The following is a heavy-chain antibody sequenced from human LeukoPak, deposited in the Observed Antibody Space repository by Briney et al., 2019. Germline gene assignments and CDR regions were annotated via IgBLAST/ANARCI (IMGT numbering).Heavy chain of an antibody. CDR3: AKDETIVVVPAATFGVPVGSWFDP. CDR1: GFTFSSYA. V-gene: IGHV3-23*01. Sequence: GGSLRLSCAASGFTFSSYAMSWVRQAPGKGLEWVSAISGSGGSTYYADSVKGRFTISRDNSKNTLYLQMNSLRAEDTAVYYCAKDETIVVVPAATFGVPVGSWFDPWGQGTLVTVSS. CDR2: ISGSGGST. D-gene: IGHD2-2*01. J-gene: IGHJ5*02.